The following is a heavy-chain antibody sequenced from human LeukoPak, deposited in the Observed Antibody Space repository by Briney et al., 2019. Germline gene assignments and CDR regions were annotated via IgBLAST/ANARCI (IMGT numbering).Heavy chain of an antibody. Sequence: GRSLRLSCAASGFTFDDYAMHWVRQAPGKGLEWVANIKQDGSEKYYVDSVKGRFTISRDNAKNSLYLQMNSLRAEDTAVYYCAREAWEGYFDYWGQGTLVTVSS. J-gene: IGHJ4*02. CDR1: GFTFDDYA. D-gene: IGHD1-26*01. CDR3: AREAWEGYFDY. CDR2: IKQDGSEK. V-gene: IGHV3-7*01.